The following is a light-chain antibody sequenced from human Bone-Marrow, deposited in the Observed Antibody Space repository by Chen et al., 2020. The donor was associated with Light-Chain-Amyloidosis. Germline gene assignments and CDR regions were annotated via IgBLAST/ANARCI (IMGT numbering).Light chain of an antibody. CDR1: NIGSTS. V-gene: IGLV3-21*02. CDR3: QVWDRSSDRPV. Sequence: SYVLTQPSSVSVAPGQTATIACGGINIGSTSVHWYQQTPGHAPLLVVYDDIDRPTGIPERFAGSNAGNTATLTISRVEAGDEADYYCQVWDRSSDRPVFGGGTKLTVL. J-gene: IGLJ3*02. CDR2: DDI.